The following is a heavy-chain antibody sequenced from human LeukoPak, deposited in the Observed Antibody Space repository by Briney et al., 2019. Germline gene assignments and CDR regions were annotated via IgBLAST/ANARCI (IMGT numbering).Heavy chain of an antibody. CDR3: ARVAVGASAFDY. CDR1: GGSFSGYY. Sequence: PSETLSLTCAVYGGSFSGYYWSWIRQPPGKGLEWIGEIHHSGSTNYNPSLKSRVTISVDTSKNQFSLKLSSVSAADTAVYYCARVAVGASAFDYWGQGTLVTVSS. J-gene: IGHJ4*02. CDR2: IHHSGST. D-gene: IGHD1-26*01. V-gene: IGHV4-34*01.